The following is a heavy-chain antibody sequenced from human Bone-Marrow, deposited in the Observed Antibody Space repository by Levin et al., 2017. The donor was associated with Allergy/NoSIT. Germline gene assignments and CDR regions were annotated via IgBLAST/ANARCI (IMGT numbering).Heavy chain of an antibody. J-gene: IGHJ3*02. CDR3: ASNTAMAKLMLSKYAFDI. D-gene: IGHD5-18*01. Sequence: SVKVSCKASGGTFSSYAISWVRQAPGQGLEWMGGIIPIFGTANYAQKFQGRVTITADESTSTAYMELSSLRSEDTAVYYCASNTAMAKLMLSKYAFDIWGQGTMVTVSS. V-gene: IGHV1-69*13. CDR1: GGTFSSYA. CDR2: IIPIFGTA.